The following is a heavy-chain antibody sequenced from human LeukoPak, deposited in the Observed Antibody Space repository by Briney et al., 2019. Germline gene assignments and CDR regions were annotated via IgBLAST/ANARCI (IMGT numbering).Heavy chain of an antibody. J-gene: IGHJ4*02. CDR3: AREGSATARPFVSNDY. CDR1: GGSSSSYY. CDR2: IHTSGST. V-gene: IGHV4-4*07. D-gene: IGHD6-6*01. Sequence: SETLSLTCTASGGSSSSYYWSWIRQPAGKGLEWIGRIHTSGSTDYNPSFKSRVTMSVDTSKNQFSLKVRSVTAADTAVYYCAREGSATARPFVSNDYWGQGTLVTVSS.